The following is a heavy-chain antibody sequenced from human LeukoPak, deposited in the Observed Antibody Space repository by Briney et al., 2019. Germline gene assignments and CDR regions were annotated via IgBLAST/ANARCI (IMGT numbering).Heavy chain of an antibody. D-gene: IGHD2/OR15-2a*01. CDR3: ANLYAGAGTYGVSNFDF. Sequence: GGSLRLSCAASGFTFSSYGMHWVRQAPGKGLEWVAVISYDGSNKYYADSVKGRFTISRDNSKNTLYLQMNSLRAEDTAVNYCANLYAGAGTYGVSNFDFWGQGNLVTVSS. V-gene: IGHV3-30*18. J-gene: IGHJ4*02. CDR2: ISYDGSNK. CDR1: GFTFSSYG.